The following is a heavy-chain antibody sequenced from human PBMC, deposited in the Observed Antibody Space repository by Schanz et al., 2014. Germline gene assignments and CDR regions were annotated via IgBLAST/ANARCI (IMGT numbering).Heavy chain of an antibody. J-gene: IGHJ4*02. V-gene: IGHV4-34*01. CDR3: ATWSGTRLFHN. CDR1: GGSFSGYW. CDR2: VNHGGYT. Sequence: QVQLQQWGAGLLKPSETLSLTCAFSGGSFSGYWWTWVRQSPGKGLEWIGEVNHGGYTNYNPSLKPRITLSVDMSKKRFSLRLFSFTAADTAAYYCATWSGTRLFHNWGQGTLVTVSS. D-gene: IGHD1-7*01.